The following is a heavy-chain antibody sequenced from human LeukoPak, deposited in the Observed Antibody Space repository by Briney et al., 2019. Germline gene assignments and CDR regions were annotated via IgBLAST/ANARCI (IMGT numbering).Heavy chain of an antibody. D-gene: IGHD1-26*01. CDR2: ISWNSGSI. CDR3: ALSGSYTDFDY. Sequence: PGRSLRLSCAASGFTFDDYAMHWVRQAPGQGLEWVSGISWNSGSIGYADSVKGRFTISRDNAKNSLYLQMNSLRAEDTALYYCALSGSYTDFDYWGQGTLVTVSS. CDR1: GFTFDDYA. V-gene: IGHV3-9*01. J-gene: IGHJ4*02.